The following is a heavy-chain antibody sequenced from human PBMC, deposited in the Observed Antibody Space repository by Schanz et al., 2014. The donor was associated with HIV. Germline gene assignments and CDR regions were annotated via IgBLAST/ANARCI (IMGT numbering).Heavy chain of an antibody. CDR2: ITGSGGST. V-gene: IGHV3-23*01. J-gene: IGHJ6*02. CDR1: GFTFSSYA. Sequence: EVQLLESGGGLVQPGGSLRLSCAASGFTFSSYAVTWVRQAPGKGLEWISTITGSGGSTYYADSVKGRFTISRDNSNNTLYLQMNSLTVDDTAVYYCARGRNGMDVWGQGTAVTVSS. CDR3: ARGRNGMDV.